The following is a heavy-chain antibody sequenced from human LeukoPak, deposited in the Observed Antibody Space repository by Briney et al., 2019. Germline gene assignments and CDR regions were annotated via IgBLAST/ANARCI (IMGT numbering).Heavy chain of an antibody. V-gene: IGHV1-69*06. CDR1: VGTFSNYA. CDR2: IIIIFGTA. Sequence: ASVKVSCKASVGTFSNYAISWVRQAPRQGLEWVGGIIIIFGTANYAHKFQDRGTITADKSTSTAYMELSSLRSEDTAVYYCARQGGYYYESSGYLRPEYYFDYWGQGTLVTVSS. CDR3: ARQGGYYYESSGYLRPEYYFDY. J-gene: IGHJ4*02. D-gene: IGHD3-22*01.